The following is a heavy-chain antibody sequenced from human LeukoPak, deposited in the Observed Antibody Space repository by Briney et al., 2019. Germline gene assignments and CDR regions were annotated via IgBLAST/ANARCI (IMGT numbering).Heavy chain of an antibody. CDR3: ARDNAPKQQLVPFDY. D-gene: IGHD6-13*01. CDR1: GISFSYYD. Sequence: GGSLRLSCVASGISFSYYDMHWVRQAPGKGLEWVAVIWYDGSNKYYADSVKGRFTISRDNSKNTLYLQMNSLRAEDTAVYYCARDNAPKQQLVPFDYWGQGTLVTVSS. V-gene: IGHV3-33*08. J-gene: IGHJ4*02. CDR2: IWYDGSNK.